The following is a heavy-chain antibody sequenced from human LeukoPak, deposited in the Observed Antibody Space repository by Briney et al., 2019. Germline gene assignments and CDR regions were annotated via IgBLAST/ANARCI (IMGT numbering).Heavy chain of an antibody. CDR3: ARGPGRFGEFIPRKNIHYYFDI. J-gene: IGHJ2*01. D-gene: IGHD3-10*01. CDR2: INHSGTT. V-gene: IGHV4-34*01. CDR1: GDSFSNYY. Sequence: SETLSLTCAVYGDSFSNYYWIWIRQPPGKGLEWIGEINHSGTTNYNPSLKSRATISVDTSKNQFSLRLTSVTAADTAVYYCARGPGRFGEFIPRKNIHYYFDIWGRGTLVVVSS.